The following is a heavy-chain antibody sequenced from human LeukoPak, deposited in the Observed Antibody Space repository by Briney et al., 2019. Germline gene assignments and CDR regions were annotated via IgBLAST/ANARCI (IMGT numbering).Heavy chain of an antibody. CDR1: GFTFSSYE. J-gene: IGHJ6*02. CDR2: ISSSGSTI. Sequence: GGSLRLSCAASGFTFSSYEMNWVRQAPGKGLEWVSYISSSGSTIYYADSVKGRFTISRDNAKNSLYLQMNSLRAEDTAVYYCARVSCSSTSCYFYYYYGMDVWGQGTTVTVSS. V-gene: IGHV3-48*03. D-gene: IGHD2-2*01. CDR3: ARVSCSSTSCYFYYYYGMDV.